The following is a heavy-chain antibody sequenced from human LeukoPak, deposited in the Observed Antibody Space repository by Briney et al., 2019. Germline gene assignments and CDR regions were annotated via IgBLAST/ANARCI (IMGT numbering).Heavy chain of an antibody. D-gene: IGHD2-15*01. CDR1: GLRFSGHY. Sequence: PGGSLRLSCATSGLRFSGHYMSWIRQAPGKGLVWVAYIRSTVTTVSYADSVKGRFTISRDNTNDSLYLQMSSLRAEDTAVYYCARGDCSAASCYYFDYWGQGTLVTVSS. CDR3: ARGDCSAASCYYFDY. J-gene: IGHJ4*02. V-gene: IGHV3-11*04. CDR2: IRSTVTTV.